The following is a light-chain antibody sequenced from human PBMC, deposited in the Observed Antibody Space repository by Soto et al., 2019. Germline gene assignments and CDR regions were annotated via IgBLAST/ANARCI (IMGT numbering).Light chain of an antibody. CDR3: QQYYSTPYT. J-gene: IGKJ2*01. CDR1: QSVLYSSNNKNY. V-gene: IGKV4-1*01. Sequence: DIVMTQSPDSLAVSLGERATINCKSSQSVLYSSNNKNYLAWYQQKPGQPPKLLIYWASTRESVVPDRFSGSESWTDFTLTISSLQAEDVAVYYCQQYYSTPYTFGQGTKLEIK. CDR2: WAS.